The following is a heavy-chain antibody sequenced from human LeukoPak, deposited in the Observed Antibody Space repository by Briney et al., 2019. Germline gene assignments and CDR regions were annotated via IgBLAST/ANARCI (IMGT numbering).Heavy chain of an antibody. V-gene: IGHV1-46*01. D-gene: IGHD6-13*01. CDR3: ARVGIAAAGTRWFDP. Sequence: AASVKVSCKASGYTFTSYYMHWVRQAPGQGLEWMGIINPSGGSTSYAQKFQGRVTMTRDTSTSTVYMELSSLRSEDTAVYYCARVGIAAAGTRWFDPWGQGTLVTVSS. J-gene: IGHJ5*02. CDR1: GYTFTSYY. CDR2: INPSGGST.